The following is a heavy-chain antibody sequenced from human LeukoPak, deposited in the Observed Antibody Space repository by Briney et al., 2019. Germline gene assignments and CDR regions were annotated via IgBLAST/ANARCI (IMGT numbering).Heavy chain of an antibody. Sequence: PSETLSLTCAVYGGSFSGYYWSWIRQPPGKGLEWIGEINHSGSTNYNPSLKSRVTMSVDTSKNQFSLKLSSVTAADTAVYYCARDACSSTSCPDAFDIWGQGTMATVSS. CDR3: ARDACSSTSCPDAFDI. D-gene: IGHD2-2*01. J-gene: IGHJ3*02. CDR1: GGSFSGYY. CDR2: INHSGST. V-gene: IGHV4-34*01.